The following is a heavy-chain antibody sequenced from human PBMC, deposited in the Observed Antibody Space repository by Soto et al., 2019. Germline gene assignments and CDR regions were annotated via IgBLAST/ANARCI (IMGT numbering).Heavy chain of an antibody. Sequence: QVQLVQSGAEVQKPGSSVKVSCKASGGTFSSYAISWVRQAPGQGLEWMGGIIPIFGTANYAQKFQGRVTITEGESTSTAYMELSSLRSEDTAVYYCARERGWGGTLYYYGMDVWGQGATVSASS. J-gene: IGHJ6*02. CDR3: ARERGWGGTLYYYGMDV. CDR1: GGTFSSYA. V-gene: IGHV1-69*01. CDR2: IIPIFGTA. D-gene: IGHD3-16*01.